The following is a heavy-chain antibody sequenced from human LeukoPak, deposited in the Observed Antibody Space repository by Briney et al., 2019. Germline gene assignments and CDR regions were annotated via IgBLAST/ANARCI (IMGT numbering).Heavy chain of an antibody. D-gene: IGHD4-17*01. Sequence: PGGSLRLSCAASGFTFSRCAMSWVRQAPGEGLEWVSGISGSGGSTFYADSVKGRFTISRDNSKNSLYLQMNSLRAEDAAVFYCARQPNYGDYVDSWGQGTLVTVSS. CDR2: ISGSGGST. CDR1: GFTFSRCA. V-gene: IGHV3-23*01. J-gene: IGHJ4*02. CDR3: ARQPNYGDYVDS.